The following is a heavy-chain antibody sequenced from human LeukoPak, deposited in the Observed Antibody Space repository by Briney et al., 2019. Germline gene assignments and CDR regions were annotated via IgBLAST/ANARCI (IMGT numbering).Heavy chain of an antibody. CDR2: ISGYNGNT. CDR3: ARDATIFGVVSSFDY. J-gene: IGHJ4*02. D-gene: IGHD3-3*01. V-gene: IGHV1-18*01. Sequence: GASVKVSCKASGYTFSIYGISWVRQAPGQGLEWMGWISGYNGNTNYAQKVQSRVMMTTDTSTGTAYMELRSLRSDDTAVYYCARDATIFGVVSSFDYWGQGTLVTVSS. CDR1: GYTFSIYG.